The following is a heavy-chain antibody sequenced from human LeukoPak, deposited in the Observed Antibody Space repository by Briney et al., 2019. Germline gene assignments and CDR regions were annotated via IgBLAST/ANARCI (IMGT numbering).Heavy chain of an antibody. D-gene: IGHD2/OR15-2a*01. V-gene: IGHV3-33*01. CDR1: GFTFSNYG. Sequence: GGSLRLSCAASGFTFSNYGMHWVRQAPGKGLEWLAAIFYDGSNKYYADTVKGRFTISRDNSKNTLYLQVNSLRAEDTAVYYCARDQALYFSYGDYWGQGTLVTVSS. CDR3: ARDQALYFSYGDY. J-gene: IGHJ4*02. CDR2: IFYDGSNK.